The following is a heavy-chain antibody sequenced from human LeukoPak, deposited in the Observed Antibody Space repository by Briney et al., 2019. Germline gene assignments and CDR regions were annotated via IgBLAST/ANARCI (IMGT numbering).Heavy chain of an antibody. CDR3: ATSQIRLGFFDY. J-gene: IGHJ4*02. Sequence: GASVKASCKASFSGNYFQWVRQAPGQGFEWIGCIDPNSGDTDYAQKFQGRVTMTRDTSVTTSYMELHGLRSDDTAIYYCATSQIRLGFFDYWGQGTPVTVSS. V-gene: IGHV1-2*02. D-gene: IGHD5-12*01. CDR1: FSGNY. CDR2: IDPNSGDT.